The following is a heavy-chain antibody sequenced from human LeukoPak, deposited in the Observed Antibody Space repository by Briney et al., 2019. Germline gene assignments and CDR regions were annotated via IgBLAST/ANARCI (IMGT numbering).Heavy chain of an antibody. CDR1: GFTFSSYA. CDR3: ARDGYYSYYFDY. J-gene: IGHJ4*02. CDR2: ISYDGSNK. V-gene: IGHV3-30-3*01. Sequence: GGSLRLSCAASGFTFSSYAMHWVRQAPGKGLEWVAVISYDGSNKYHADSVKGRFTISRDNSKNTLYLQMNSLRAEDTAVYYCARDGYYSYYFDYWGQGTLVTVSS. D-gene: IGHD1-26*01.